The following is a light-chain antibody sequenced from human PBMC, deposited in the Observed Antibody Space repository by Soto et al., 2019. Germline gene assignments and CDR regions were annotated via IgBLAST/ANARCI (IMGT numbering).Light chain of an antibody. J-gene: IGKJ1*01. V-gene: IGKV1-5*03. CDR1: QSISTS. CDR3: QQYGSYSRT. Sequence: DIQMTQSPSTLSAFVGDRVTITCRASQSISTSLAWHQQKPGKAPKLLIYLASTLQSGVPTRFSGSGSATEFTLSINSLQPDDFATYYCQQYGSYSRTFGQGTKVDIK. CDR2: LAS.